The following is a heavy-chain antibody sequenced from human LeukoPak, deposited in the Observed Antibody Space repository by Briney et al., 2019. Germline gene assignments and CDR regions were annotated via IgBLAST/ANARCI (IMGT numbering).Heavy chain of an antibody. V-gene: IGHV3-48*02. Sequence: GGSLRLSCAASGFTFSSYSMNWVRQAPGKGLEWVSYISRDSITTYYADSVKGRFTISRDNAKNSLYLQMNSLRDEDTAVYFCARDLLDYWGQGTLVTVSS. CDR3: ARDLLDY. CDR1: GFTFSSYS. CDR2: ISRDSITT. J-gene: IGHJ4*02.